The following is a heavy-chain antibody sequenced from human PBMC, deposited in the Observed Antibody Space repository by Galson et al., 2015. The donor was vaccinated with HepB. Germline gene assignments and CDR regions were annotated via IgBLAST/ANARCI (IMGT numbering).Heavy chain of an antibody. Sequence: SAKVSCKASGYTFTSYGISWVRQAPGQGLEWMGWISAYNGNTNYAQKLQGRVTMTTDTSTSTAYMELRSLRSDDTAVYYCARLRRLGWQQLVSTDYYYYGMDVWGQGTTVTVSS. CDR3: ARLRRLGWQQLVSTDYYYYGMDV. CDR1: GYTFTSYG. J-gene: IGHJ6*02. CDR2: ISAYNGNT. D-gene: IGHD6-13*01. V-gene: IGHV1-18*04.